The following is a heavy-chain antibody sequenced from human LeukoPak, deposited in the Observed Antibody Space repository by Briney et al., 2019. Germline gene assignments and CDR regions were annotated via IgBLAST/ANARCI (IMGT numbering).Heavy chain of an antibody. V-gene: IGHV4-59*11. D-gene: IGHD1-7*01. Sequence: SETLSLTCTVSGGSISSHYWSWIRQPPGKALEWLGYIYYSGSTNYNPSLKSRVTLSVDTSKNQFSLKLSSVTAADTAVYYCARDSLSWNYGGFYYYYYMDVWGKGTTVTVSS. J-gene: IGHJ6*03. CDR3: ARDSLSWNYGGFYYYYYMDV. CDR1: GGSISSHY. CDR2: IYYSGST.